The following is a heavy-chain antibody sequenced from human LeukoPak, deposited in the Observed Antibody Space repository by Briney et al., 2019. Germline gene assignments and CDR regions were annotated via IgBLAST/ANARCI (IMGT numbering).Heavy chain of an antibody. V-gene: IGHV3-64D*06. CDR2: ISSNGGST. Sequence: GGSLRLSCSASGFTFSSYAMHWVRQAPGKGLEYVSAISSNGGSTYYADSVKGRFTISRDNSKNTLYLQMSSLRAEDTAVYYCVKGYCSCTSCQILNWFDPWGQGTLVTVSS. CDR3: VKGYCSCTSCQILNWFDP. CDR1: GFTFSSYA. D-gene: IGHD2-2*01. J-gene: IGHJ5*02.